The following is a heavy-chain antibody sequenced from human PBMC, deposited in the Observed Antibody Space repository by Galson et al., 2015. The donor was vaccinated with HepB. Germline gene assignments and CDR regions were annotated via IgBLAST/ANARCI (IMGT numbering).Heavy chain of an antibody. Sequence: QSGAEVKKPGESLKISCKGSGYSFTTYWIGWVRQMPGKGLEWMGIIYPADSDTKYSPSFQGQVTISVDKSISTAYLQWSSLKASDPAMYYCARHDTPSSLPYWYFDLWGRGTLVTVSS. V-gene: IGHV5-51*01. D-gene: IGHD6-6*01. CDR2: IYPADSDT. CDR1: GYSFTTYW. CDR3: ARHDTPSSLPYWYFDL. J-gene: IGHJ2*01.